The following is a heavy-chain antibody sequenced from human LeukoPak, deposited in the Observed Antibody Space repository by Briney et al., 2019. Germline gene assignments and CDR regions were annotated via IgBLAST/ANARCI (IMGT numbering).Heavy chain of an antibody. CDR3: ARVTYYDILTGASMDV. Sequence: GESLKISCKGSGYSFTSYWISWVRQMPGKGLEWMGRIDPSDSYTNYSPSFQGHVTISADKSISTAYLQWSSLKASDTAMYYCARVTYYDILTGASMDVWGQGTTVTVSS. V-gene: IGHV5-10-1*01. CDR1: GYSFTSYW. CDR2: IDPSDSYT. D-gene: IGHD3-9*01. J-gene: IGHJ6*02.